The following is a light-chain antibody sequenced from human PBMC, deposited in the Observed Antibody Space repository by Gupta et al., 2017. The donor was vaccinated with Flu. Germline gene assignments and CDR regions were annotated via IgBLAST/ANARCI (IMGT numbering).Light chain of an antibody. CDR3: GTWDNSLSAGV. CDR2: ETD. CDR1: SSNIGNKY. Sequence: KVTISGSGKSSNIGNKYVAWYQHLPGTAPKLIIYETDKQPSGIPDRFSGSKSGTSATLGITGVQTGDEADYYCGTWDNSLSAGVFGGGTKLTVL. J-gene: IGLJ3*02. V-gene: IGLV1-51*02.